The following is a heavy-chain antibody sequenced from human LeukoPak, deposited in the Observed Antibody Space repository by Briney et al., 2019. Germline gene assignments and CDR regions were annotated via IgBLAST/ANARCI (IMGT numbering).Heavy chain of an antibody. J-gene: IGHJ4*02. Sequence: ASVKVSCKASGYTFRSNEINWVRQAPGQGLEWVGWIHTNSGKTGYAQKFQGRVTMTRDTSTETAFMELSSLKFDDTAIFYCARGHYGGNRYFDIWGQGTLVTVSS. CDR1: GYTFRSNE. CDR2: IHTNSGKT. V-gene: IGHV1-8*01. D-gene: IGHD4-23*01. CDR3: ARGHYGGNRYFDI.